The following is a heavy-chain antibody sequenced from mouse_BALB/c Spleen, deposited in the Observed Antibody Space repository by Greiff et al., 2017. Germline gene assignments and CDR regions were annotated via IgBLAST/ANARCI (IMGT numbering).Heavy chain of an antibody. Sequence: LNHPGPDLVGPEPQVNLPSKPPAKPSPSYWMHWVNQRPGQGLEWIGNIYPGSGSTNYDEKFKSKATLTVDTSSSTAYMQLSSLTSEDSAVYYCITTHYWGQGTTLTVSS. J-gene: IGHJ2*01. CDR3: ITTHY. CDR2: IYPGSGST. D-gene: IGHD1-1*01. V-gene: IGHV1S22*01. CDR1: AKPSPSYW.